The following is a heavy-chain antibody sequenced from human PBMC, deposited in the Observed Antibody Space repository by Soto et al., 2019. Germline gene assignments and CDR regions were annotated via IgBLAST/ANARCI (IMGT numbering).Heavy chain of an antibody. J-gene: IGHJ6*02. V-gene: IGHV5-10-1*01. CDR2: IDPSDSYT. Sequence: GESLKISCKGSGYSFTSYWISWVRQMPGKGLEWMGRIDPSDSYTNYSPSFQGHVTISADKSISTAYLQWSSLKASDTAMYYCASTRRYCSGGSCYSGRYYYGMDVWGQGTTVTVSS. CDR1: GYSFTSYW. CDR3: ASTRRYCSGGSCYSGRYYYGMDV. D-gene: IGHD2-15*01.